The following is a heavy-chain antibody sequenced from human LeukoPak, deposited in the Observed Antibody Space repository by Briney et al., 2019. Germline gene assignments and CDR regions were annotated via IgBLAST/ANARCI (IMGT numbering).Heavy chain of an antibody. J-gene: IGHJ3*02. D-gene: IGHD3-22*01. CDR2: MSGSGDNT. Sequence: GGSLRLSCAASGFTFSSYSMNWVRQAPGKGLEWVSGMSGSGDNTYYVDSVKGRFTISRDNSKNTLYLQMNSLRAEDTAVYYCAEVMTYYYDTSGLRGAFDIWGQGTMVTVSS. CDR3: AEVMTYYYDTSGLRGAFDI. V-gene: IGHV3-23*01. CDR1: GFTFSSYS.